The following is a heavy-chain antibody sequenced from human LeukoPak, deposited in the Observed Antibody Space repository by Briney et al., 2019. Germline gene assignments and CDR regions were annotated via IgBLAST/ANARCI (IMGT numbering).Heavy chain of an antibody. CDR1: GDSISSGDYY. V-gene: IGHV4-61*02. CDR2: ISSSGST. D-gene: IGHD6-6*01. CDR3: ARGLRNRSSGTRFDVFDI. Sequence: PSETLSLTCTVSGDSISSGDYYWSWIRQPAGKGLEWIGRISSSGSTNYNPSLKSRVTISVDTSKNQASLRLRSVTAADTAVYYCARGLRNRSSGTRFDVFDIWGQGTMVTVSS. J-gene: IGHJ3*02.